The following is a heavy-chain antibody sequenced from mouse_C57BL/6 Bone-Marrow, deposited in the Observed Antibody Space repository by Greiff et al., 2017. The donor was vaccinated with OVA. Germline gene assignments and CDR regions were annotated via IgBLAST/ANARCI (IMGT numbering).Heavy chain of an antibody. V-gene: IGHV1-26*01. CDR3: ARVDYFDY. CDR2: INPNNGGT. Sequence: EVQLQQSGPELVKPGASVKISCKASGYTFTDYYMNWVKQSHGKSLEWIGDINPNNGGTSYNQKFKGKATLTVDKSSSTAYMELRSLTSEDSAVYYCARVDYFDYWGQGTTLTVSS. J-gene: IGHJ2*01. CDR1: GYTFTDYY.